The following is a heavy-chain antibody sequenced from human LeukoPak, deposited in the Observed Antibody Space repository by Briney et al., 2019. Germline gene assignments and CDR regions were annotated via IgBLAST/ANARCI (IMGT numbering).Heavy chain of an antibody. D-gene: IGHD3-10*02. CDR3: AKTTLCYGRPFDY. Sequence: GGSLRLSCAASGFTFDDYAMHWVRQAPGKGLEWVSGISWNSGSIGYADSVKGRFTISRDNAKSSLFLQMNSLRPEDTALYYCAKTTLCYGRPFDYWGQGTLVTVSS. CDR1: GFTFDDYA. V-gene: IGHV3-9*01. J-gene: IGHJ4*02. CDR2: ISWNSGSI.